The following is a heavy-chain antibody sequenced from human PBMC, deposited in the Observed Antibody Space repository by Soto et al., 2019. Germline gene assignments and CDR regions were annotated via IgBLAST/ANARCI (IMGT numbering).Heavy chain of an antibody. V-gene: IGHV3-20*04. CDR2: INWNGRST. D-gene: IGHD2-2*02. J-gene: IGHJ4*02. CDR1: GFTFDDYA. CDR3: ARGSSTSCYIMASFDY. Sequence: EVQLVESGGGVVRPGGSLRLSCAASGFTFDDYAMSWVRQAPGKGLEWVAGINWNGRSTTYADSLKGRFTISRDNAKNSLHLQINRLRAEDTALYFCARGSSTSCYIMASFDYWGQGTLVTVSS.